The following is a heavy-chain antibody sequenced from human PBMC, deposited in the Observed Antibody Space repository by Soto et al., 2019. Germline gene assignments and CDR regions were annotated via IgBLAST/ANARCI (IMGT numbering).Heavy chain of an antibody. D-gene: IGHD6-19*01. CDR2: INHSGST. J-gene: IGHJ4*02. Sequence: SETLSLTCAVYGGSFSGYYWSWIRQPPGKGLEWIGEINHSGSTNYNPSLKSRVTISVDTSKNQFSLKLSSVTAADTAVYYCAVYSSGWSIDYWGQGTLVTVS. CDR1: GGSFSGYY. CDR3: AVYSSGWSIDY. V-gene: IGHV4-34*01.